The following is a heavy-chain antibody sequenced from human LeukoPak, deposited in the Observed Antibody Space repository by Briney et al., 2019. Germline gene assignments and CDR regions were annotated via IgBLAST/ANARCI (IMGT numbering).Heavy chain of an antibody. CDR3: ARDRGDGYNYRSPFDS. D-gene: IGHD5-24*01. CDR1: GFLFNKYW. Sequence: GGSLRLSCAASGFLFNKYWMSWVGQAPGQGLEWVGNIDEGGSGKWYVDSVKGRFTMSRDNAKNSLFLEMNSLRVEDTAIYYCARDRGDGYNYRSPFDSWGQGTLVTVSS. J-gene: IGHJ4*02. V-gene: IGHV3-7*01. CDR2: IDEGGSGK.